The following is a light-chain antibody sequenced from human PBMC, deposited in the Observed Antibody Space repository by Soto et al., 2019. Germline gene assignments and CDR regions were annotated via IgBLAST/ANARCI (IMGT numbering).Light chain of an antibody. Sequence: IQLTQSPSSLSASVGDRVTVTCRASQNINIYLNWYQQKPGKAPTLLIYGASSLQSGVPSRFSGGGSRIDFTLTISSLQAEDFATYYCQQSYRSPYTFGQGTRLEI. J-gene: IGKJ2*01. CDR1: QNINIY. V-gene: IGKV1-39*01. CDR3: QQSYRSPYT. CDR2: GAS.